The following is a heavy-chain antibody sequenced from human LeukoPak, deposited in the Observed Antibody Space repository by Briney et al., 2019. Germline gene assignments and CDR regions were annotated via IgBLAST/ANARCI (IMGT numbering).Heavy chain of an antibody. Sequence: GGSLRLSCAASGFTFSSYAMSWVRQASGKGLEWVSAISGTRGSSYFADSVKGRFTISRDNSKNTLYLQMSSLRADDTAVYYCAKGLTDAFDIWGQGTMVTVYS. CDR3: AKGLTDAFDI. CDR2: ISGTRGSS. V-gene: IGHV3-23*01. J-gene: IGHJ3*02. CDR1: GFTFSSYA. D-gene: IGHD3-16*01.